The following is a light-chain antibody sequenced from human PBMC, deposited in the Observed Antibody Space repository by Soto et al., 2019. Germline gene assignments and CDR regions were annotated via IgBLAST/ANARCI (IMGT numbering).Light chain of an antibody. V-gene: IGKV1-39*01. Sequence: DIQMTQSPSSLSASVGDRVTITCRASQSISNYLNWYQQKPGKATNLLLHTVSRLQSGVPSRFSGSGSGTNFSLTISRLQPEDFATYYCQQSYDTPRTFGQGTKVDIK. J-gene: IGKJ1*01. CDR2: TVS. CDR1: QSISNY. CDR3: QQSYDTPRT.